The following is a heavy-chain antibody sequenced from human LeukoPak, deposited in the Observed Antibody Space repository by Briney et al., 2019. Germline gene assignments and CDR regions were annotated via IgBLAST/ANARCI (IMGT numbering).Heavy chain of an antibody. J-gene: IGHJ3*02. V-gene: IGHV4-59*01. CDR3: ARGPRIVGDTAYGAFDI. CDR1: GGSISSYY. CDR2: IYYSGST. Sequence: PSETLSLTCTVSGGSISSYYWSWIRQPPGKGLEWIGYIYYSGSTNYNPSLKSRVTISVATSKNQFSLKLSSVTAADTAVYYCARGPRIVGDTAYGAFDIWGQGTMVTVSS. D-gene: IGHD1-26*01.